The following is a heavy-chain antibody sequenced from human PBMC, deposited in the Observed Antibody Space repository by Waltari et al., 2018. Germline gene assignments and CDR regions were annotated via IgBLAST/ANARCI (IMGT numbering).Heavy chain of an antibody. CDR2: INSNGVTT. D-gene: IGHD6-25*01. CDR1: GFTFSHYP. Sequence: EVQLVESGEGLVQPGGSLRLSCAASGFTFSHYPMHWVRQAPGEGLEFVSAINSNGVTTYYADSVRGRFTVSRDNSKNTLYLQMGSLRAEDMAVYYCARGPPDGGSSGWHWYFDLWGRGTLVTVSS. V-gene: IGHV3-64*02. J-gene: IGHJ2*01. CDR3: ARGPPDGGSSGWHWYFDL.